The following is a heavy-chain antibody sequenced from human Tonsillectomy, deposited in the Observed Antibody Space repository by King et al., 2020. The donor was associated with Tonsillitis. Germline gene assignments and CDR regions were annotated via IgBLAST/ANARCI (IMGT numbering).Heavy chain of an antibody. CDR1: GFTVSSNY. J-gene: IGHJ6*03. V-gene: IGHV3-66*01. D-gene: IGHD2-8*02. CDR3: ARGGPPSTGYYMDV. Sequence: VQLVESGGGLVQPGGSLRLSCAASGFTVSSNYMSWVRQSPGKGLEWVSVIVSGGSTYYADPVKGRFTISRDNSKNTLYLQMNSLGAEDTAVYYCARGGPPSTGYYMDVWGKGTTVTVSS. CDR2: IVSGGST.